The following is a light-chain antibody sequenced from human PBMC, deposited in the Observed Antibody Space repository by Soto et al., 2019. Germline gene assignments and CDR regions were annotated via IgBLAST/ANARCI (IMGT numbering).Light chain of an antibody. CDR2: DAS. CDR3: QQHYPYSPYT. Sequence: DIQMTQSPSTLSASAGDRVTITCRASQSISNCLAWYQQKPGKAPKLLIFDASSLRSGVPSRFSGSGSGTEVTLPISSRQPEDFSTYYCQQHYPYSPYTFGQGTKLEIK. V-gene: IGKV1-5*01. J-gene: IGKJ2*01. CDR1: QSISNC.